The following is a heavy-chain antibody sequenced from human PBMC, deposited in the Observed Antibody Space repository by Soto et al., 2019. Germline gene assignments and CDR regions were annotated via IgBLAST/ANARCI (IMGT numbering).Heavy chain of an antibody. CDR1: GGYFSGYY. Sequence: QVQLQQWGAGLLKPSETLSLTFAVYGGYFSGYYWSWIRQRPGKGLEWIGEINHRGSTNYNPSPQSRVTISVYTSKNQFSLKLSSVTAADTAVYYCVRIRYSYGFDYWGQGTLVTVSS. CDR3: VRIRYSYGFDY. D-gene: IGHD5-18*01. V-gene: IGHV4-34*01. CDR2: INHRGST. J-gene: IGHJ4*02.